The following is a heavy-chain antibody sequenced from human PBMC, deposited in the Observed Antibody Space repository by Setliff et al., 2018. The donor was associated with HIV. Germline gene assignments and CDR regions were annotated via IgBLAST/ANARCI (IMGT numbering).Heavy chain of an antibody. CDR3: AREVEGAPFSWDDY. CDR1: GGSFSGYY. CDR2: INHNGGT. D-gene: IGHD1-26*01. Sequence: PSETLSLTCAVYGGSFSGYYWSWIRQPPGRGLEWIGEINHNGGTNYNPSLKSRVTISVDTSKNQLSLKLSSVTAADTAVYYCAREVEGAPFSWDDYWGQGTLVTVSS. V-gene: IGHV4-34*01. J-gene: IGHJ4*02.